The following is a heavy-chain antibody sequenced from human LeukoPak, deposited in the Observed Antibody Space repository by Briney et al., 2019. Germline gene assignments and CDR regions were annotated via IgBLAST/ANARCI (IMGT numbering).Heavy chain of an antibody. Sequence: GGSLRLSCAASGFTFSSYSMNWVRQAPGKGLEWVSSISSSSSYIYYADSVKGRFTISRGNAKNSLYLQMNSLRAEDTAVYYCARSRVGDGYIYDAFDIWGQGTMVTVSS. J-gene: IGHJ3*02. CDR2: ISSSSSYI. CDR1: GFTFSSYS. V-gene: IGHV3-21*01. D-gene: IGHD5-24*01. CDR3: ARSRVGDGYIYDAFDI.